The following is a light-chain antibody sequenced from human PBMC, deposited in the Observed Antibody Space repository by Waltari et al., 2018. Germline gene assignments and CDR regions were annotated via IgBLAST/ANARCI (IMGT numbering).Light chain of an antibody. J-gene: IGKJ2*01. V-gene: IGKV1-33*01. CDR3: QQFDSVPYT. Sequence: DIQMTQSPSSLSASVGDRVTITCQASQGISKFVNWYQHKAGKASKLLIHDATRLEVGVPSRFTGSGSGTDFTFTVSSLQPEDIATYYCQQFDSVPYTFGQGTKLEI. CDR2: DAT. CDR1: QGISKF.